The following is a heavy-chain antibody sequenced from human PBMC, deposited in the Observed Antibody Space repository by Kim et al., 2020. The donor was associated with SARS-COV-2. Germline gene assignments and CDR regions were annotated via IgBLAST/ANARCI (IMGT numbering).Heavy chain of an antibody. CDR2: IYYSGTT. J-gene: IGHJ4*02. CDR3: ARHIDY. V-gene: IGHV4-59*06. CDR1: GYSITTNY. Sequence: SETLSLTCTVSGYSITTNYWSWIRQRPWKGLEWVGHIYYSGTTYYNPSLKSRVTISVDTSKNQFSLNLSSVTAADPAVYYCARHIDYWGQGTLVTVSS.